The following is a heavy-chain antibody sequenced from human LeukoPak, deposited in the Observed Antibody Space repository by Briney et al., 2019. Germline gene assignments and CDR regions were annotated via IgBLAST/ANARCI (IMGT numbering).Heavy chain of an antibody. J-gene: IGHJ6*02. Sequence: PGGCLRLSCTASGFTFRNYAMHWVRQAPGKGLEWVAVISYDGSNKYHADSVKGRFTISRDKSKNTLYLQMNSLRAEDTAVYYCARDNEAAPTYFYYGMDVWGQGTTVTVSS. V-gene: IGHV3-30-3*01. CDR1: GFTFRNYA. D-gene: IGHD3-9*01. CDR3: ARDNEAAPTYFYYGMDV. CDR2: ISYDGSNK.